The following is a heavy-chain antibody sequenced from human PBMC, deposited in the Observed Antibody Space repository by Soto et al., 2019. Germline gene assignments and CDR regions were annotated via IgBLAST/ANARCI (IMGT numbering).Heavy chain of an antibody. CDR1: GGSFSGYY. Sequence: SETLSLTCAVYGGSFSGYYWSWIRQPPGKGLEWIGEINHSGSTNYNPSLKSRVTISVDTSKNQFSLKLSSVTAADTAVYYCAREGGGSSSWYTYWGQGTLVTVSS. CDR2: INHSGST. V-gene: IGHV4-34*01. D-gene: IGHD6-13*01. CDR3: AREGGGSSSWYTY. J-gene: IGHJ4*02.